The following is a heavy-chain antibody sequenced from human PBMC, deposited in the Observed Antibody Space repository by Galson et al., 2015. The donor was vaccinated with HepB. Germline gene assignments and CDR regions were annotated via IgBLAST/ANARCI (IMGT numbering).Heavy chain of an antibody. D-gene: IGHD6-19*01. J-gene: IGHJ4*02. V-gene: IGHV4-38-2*02. Sequence: TLSLTCTVSGYSISSVYYWGWLRQPPGKGLEWIGNIYHSGNTSYNPSLKSRVTISVDTSKNQFFLKLSSVTAADTAVYYCARVSSGWYGYFDYWGQGALVTVSS. CDR1: GYSISSVYY. CDR2: IYHSGNT. CDR3: ARVSSGWYGYFDY.